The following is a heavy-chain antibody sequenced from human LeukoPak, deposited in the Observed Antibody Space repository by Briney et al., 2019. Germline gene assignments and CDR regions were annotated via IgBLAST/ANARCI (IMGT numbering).Heavy chain of an antibody. D-gene: IGHD6-13*01. V-gene: IGHV3-9*01. Sequence: GGSLRLSCAASGFIFDDYAMHWVRQAPGKGLEWVSGISWNSGSIGYADSVKGRFTISRDTAKNSLYLQMNSLRAEDTALYYCAKVGEQQLVPYYFDYWGQGTLVTVSS. J-gene: IGHJ4*02. CDR1: GFIFDDYA. CDR2: ISWNSGSI. CDR3: AKVGEQQLVPYYFDY.